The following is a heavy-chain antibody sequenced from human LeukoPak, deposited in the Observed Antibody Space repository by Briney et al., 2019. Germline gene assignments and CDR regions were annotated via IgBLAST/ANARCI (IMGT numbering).Heavy chain of an antibody. V-gene: IGHV3-15*01. Sequence: GGSLRLSCAASGFTFSNAWMSWVRQAPGKGLEWVGRIKSKTDGGTTDYAAPVKGRFTISRDDSQNTLYLQMNSLKTEDTAVYYCTTGQNYYDSSGYYKPKDTFDYWGQGTLVTVSS. J-gene: IGHJ4*02. CDR1: GFTFSNAW. D-gene: IGHD3-22*01. CDR3: TTGQNYYDSSGYYKPKDTFDY. CDR2: IKSKTDGGTT.